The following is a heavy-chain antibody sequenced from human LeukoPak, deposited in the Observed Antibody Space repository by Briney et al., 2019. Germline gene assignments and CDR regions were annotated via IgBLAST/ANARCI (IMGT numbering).Heavy chain of an antibody. CDR1: GYSFTTYW. D-gene: IGHD3-22*01. V-gene: IGHV5-51*01. J-gene: IGHJ4*02. CDR2: IYPGDSDT. Sequence: GESLKISCKGSGYSFTTYWIGWVRQMPGKGLEWMGIIYPGDSDTRYSPSFQGQVTISADKSISTAYLQWSSLKASDTAMYYCARHSSVGGTYYYDSSGYSHREGFDYLGQGTLVTVSS. CDR3: ARHSSVGGTYYYDSSGYSHREGFDY.